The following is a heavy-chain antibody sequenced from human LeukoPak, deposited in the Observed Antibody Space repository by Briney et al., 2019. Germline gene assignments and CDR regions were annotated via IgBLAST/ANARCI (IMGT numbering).Heavy chain of an antibody. CDR3: VRGRYYYDSSGYLDY. J-gene: IGHJ4*02. Sequence: GGSLRLSCAASGFTFSDYAMHWVRQAPGKGLEWVALISYDGSDKYYADSVKGRFTISRDNSKNTLYLQMNSQRTEDTTVYYCVRGRYYYDSSGYLDYWGQGTLVTVSS. CDR1: GFTFSDYA. D-gene: IGHD3-22*01. V-gene: IGHV3-30-3*01. CDR2: ISYDGSDK.